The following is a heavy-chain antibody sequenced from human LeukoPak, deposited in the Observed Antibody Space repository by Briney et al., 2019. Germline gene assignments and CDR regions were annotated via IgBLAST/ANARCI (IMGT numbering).Heavy chain of an antibody. V-gene: IGHV1-2*02. Sequence: ASVKVSCKASGYTFTGYHIHWVRQAPGQGLEWMGWINPYRGGTRYAHKFEGRVTLTRDTSITTAYMELTGLTSDDTAVYYCASLLGYYYYYMDVWGKGTTVTVSS. CDR1: GYTFTGYH. J-gene: IGHJ6*03. CDR2: INPYRGGT. CDR3: ASLLGYYYYYMDV.